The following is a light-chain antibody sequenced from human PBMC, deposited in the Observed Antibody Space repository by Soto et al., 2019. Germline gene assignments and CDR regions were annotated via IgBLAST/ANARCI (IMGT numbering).Light chain of an antibody. Sequence: DIQMTQSPSTLSASVGDRVTITCRASQSVSSWLVWYQQESGKAPKLLIYKASTLQSGVPSRFSGSGSGTEFFLTISSLQPDDYATYYCQQYDSYPWTFGQGTEVEIK. CDR2: KAS. CDR1: QSVSSW. V-gene: IGKV1-5*03. J-gene: IGKJ1*01. CDR3: QQYDSYPWT.